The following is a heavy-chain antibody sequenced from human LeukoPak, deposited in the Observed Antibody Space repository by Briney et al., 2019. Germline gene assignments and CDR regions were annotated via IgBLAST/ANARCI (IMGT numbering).Heavy chain of an antibody. CDR1: GGSFSGYY. J-gene: IGHJ4*02. V-gene: IGHV4-34*01. D-gene: IGHD5-12*01. CDR2: INHSGST. CDR3: ARGVRGIYSRYGYYFDY. Sequence: SETLSLTCAVYGGSFSGYYWSWIRQPPGKGLEWIGEINHSGSTNYNPSLKSRVTISVDTSKNQFSLKLSSVTAADTAVYYCARGVRGIYSRYGYYFDYWGQGTLATVSS.